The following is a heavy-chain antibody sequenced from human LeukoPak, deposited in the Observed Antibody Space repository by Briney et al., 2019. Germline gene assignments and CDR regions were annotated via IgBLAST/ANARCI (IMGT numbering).Heavy chain of an antibody. CDR2: INHSGST. Sequence: SETLSLTCAVYGGSFSGYYWSWIRQPPGKGLEWIGEINHSGSTNYNPSLKSRVTMSIDTSNNQFSLRLRFVTAADTAVYYCARDSGTTGEVKFDPWGQGTLVTVSS. CDR3: ARDSGTTGEVKFDP. J-gene: IGHJ5*02. CDR1: GGSFSGYY. D-gene: IGHD3-10*01. V-gene: IGHV4-34*01.